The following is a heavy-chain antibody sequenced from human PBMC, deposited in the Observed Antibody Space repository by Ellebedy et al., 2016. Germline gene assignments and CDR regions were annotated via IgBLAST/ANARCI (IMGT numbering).Heavy chain of an antibody. Sequence: SETLSLTCTVSGGSISSYYWSWIRQPPGKGLEWIGYIYYSGSTNYNPSLKSRVTISVDTSKNQFSLKLRSVTAADTAVYYCARGLGYCSSNSCLDAFDIWGQGTMVTVSS. V-gene: IGHV4-59*01. J-gene: IGHJ3*02. CDR1: GGSISSYY. D-gene: IGHD2-2*01. CDR2: IYYSGST. CDR3: ARGLGYCSSNSCLDAFDI.